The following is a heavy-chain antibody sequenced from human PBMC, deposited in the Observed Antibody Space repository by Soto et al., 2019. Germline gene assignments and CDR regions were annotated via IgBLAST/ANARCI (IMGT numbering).Heavy chain of an antibody. CDR3: ARPALGYDILTGYYKDWYFDL. CDR1: GGSISSYY. J-gene: IGHJ2*01. Sequence: SETLSLTCTVSGGSISSYYWSWIRQPPGKGLEWIGYIYYSGSTNYNPSLKSRVTISVDTSKNQFSLKLSSVTAADTAVYYCARPALGYDILTGYYKDWYFDLWGRGTLVTVSS. CDR2: IYYSGST. D-gene: IGHD3-9*01. V-gene: IGHV4-59*08.